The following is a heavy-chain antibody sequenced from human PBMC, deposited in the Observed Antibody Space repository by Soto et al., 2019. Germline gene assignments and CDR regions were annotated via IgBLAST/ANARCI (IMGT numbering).Heavy chain of an antibody. V-gene: IGHV4-34*01. CDR1: GESFSGHF. CDR3: ARGGITPSMFFFDY. J-gene: IGHJ4*02. CDR2: IDYSGAT. Sequence: QVQLHQWGTGLLKPSETLSLTCSVSGESFSGHFWTWIRQPPGKGLEWIGEIDYSGATHYNASVKSRVSMSVDTTKKQVSPKVTSVTAADTAVYYCARGGITPSMFFFDYWGQGTLVIVSS. D-gene: IGHD3-10*02.